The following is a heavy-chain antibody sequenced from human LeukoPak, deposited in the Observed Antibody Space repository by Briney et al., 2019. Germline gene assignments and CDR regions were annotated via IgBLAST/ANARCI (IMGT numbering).Heavy chain of an antibody. J-gene: IGHJ4*02. CDR3: AKDMGSSGWYFLDY. CDR1: GFTFDDYA. Sequence: PGGSLRLSCAASGFTFDDYAMHWVRQAPGKGLEWVSGISWNSGSIGYADSVKGRFTISRDNAKNSLYLQMNSLRAEDTASYYCAKDMGSSGWYFLDYWGQGTLVTVSS. CDR2: ISWNSGSI. V-gene: IGHV3-9*01. D-gene: IGHD6-19*01.